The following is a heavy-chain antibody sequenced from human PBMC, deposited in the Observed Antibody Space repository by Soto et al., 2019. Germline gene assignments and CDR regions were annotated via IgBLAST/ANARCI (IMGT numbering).Heavy chain of an antibody. D-gene: IGHD5-12*01. Sequence: SETLSLTCTVSGGSISSYYWSWIRQPPGKGLEWIGYIYYSGSTNYNPSLKSRVTISVDTSKNQFSLKLSSVTAADTAVYYCAREDGYAFDDWGQGPLVTVSS. CDR3: AREDGYAFDD. J-gene: IGHJ4*02. V-gene: IGHV4-59*01. CDR2: IYYSGST. CDR1: GGSISSYY.